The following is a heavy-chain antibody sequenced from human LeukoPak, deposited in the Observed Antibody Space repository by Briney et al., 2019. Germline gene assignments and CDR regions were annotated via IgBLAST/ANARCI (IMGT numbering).Heavy chain of an antibody. V-gene: IGHV3-23*01. D-gene: IGHD3-22*01. Sequence: PGGSLRLSCAASGFTFSSYAMSWVRQAPGKGLEWVSAMSGSGGSTYYADSVKGRFTISRDNSKNTLYLQMNSLRAEDTAVYYCAKDQYYYDSSGYYDPNAFDIWGQGTMVTVSS. CDR1: GFTFSSYA. J-gene: IGHJ3*02. CDR2: MSGSGGST. CDR3: AKDQYYYDSSGYYDPNAFDI.